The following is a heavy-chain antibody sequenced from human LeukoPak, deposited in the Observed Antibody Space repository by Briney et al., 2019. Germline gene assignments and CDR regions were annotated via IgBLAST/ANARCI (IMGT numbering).Heavy chain of an antibody. CDR2: IYSSGST. CDR3: ARYIVVVPAAPRGWFDP. Sequence: PSETLSLTCTVSGCSITGYHWSWIRQPPGKGLEWIGYIYSSGSTEYKPSLKSRVTISVDTSKNQFSLKLSSVTAADTAVYYCARYIVVVPAAPRGWFDPWGQGTLVTVSS. CDR1: GCSITGYH. J-gene: IGHJ5*02. D-gene: IGHD2-2*01. V-gene: IGHV4-59*01.